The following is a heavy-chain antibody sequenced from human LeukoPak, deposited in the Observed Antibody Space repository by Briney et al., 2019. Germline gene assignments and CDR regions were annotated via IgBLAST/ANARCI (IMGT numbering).Heavy chain of an antibody. V-gene: IGHV3-23*01. CDR1: GFTFSSYA. D-gene: IGHD2-15*01. CDR3: AKDGLRVAATLYYFDY. CDR2: ISGSGGST. Sequence: GGSLRLSRAASGFTFSSYAMSWVRQAPGKGLEWVSAISGSGGSTYYADSVKGRFTISRDNSKNTLYLQMNSLRAEDTAVYYCAKDGLRVAATLYYFDYWGQGTLVTVSS. J-gene: IGHJ4*02.